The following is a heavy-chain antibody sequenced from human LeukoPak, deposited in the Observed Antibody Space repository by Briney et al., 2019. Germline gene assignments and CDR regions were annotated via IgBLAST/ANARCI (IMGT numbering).Heavy chain of an antibody. CDR2: IYSDGNKR. CDR1: GFPFSVYG. J-gene: IGHJ4*02. V-gene: IGHV3-33*01. CDR3: ARDPIHYYDSSNSRYYFDY. Sequence: GGSLRLSCVASGFPFSVYGMHWVRQSPGKGLEWVAVIYSDGNKRYYADSVKGRFTISRDNSKNTVCLQMNSLRVEDTAVYYCARDPIHYYDSSNSRYYFDYWGQGTLVTVSS. D-gene: IGHD3-22*01.